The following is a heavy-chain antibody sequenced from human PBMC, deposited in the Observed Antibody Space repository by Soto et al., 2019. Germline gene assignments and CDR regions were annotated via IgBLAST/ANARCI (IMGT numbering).Heavy chain of an antibody. J-gene: IGHJ6*02. Sequence: QITLKESGPTLVKPTQTLTLTCTFSGFSLSTSGVGVAWIRQPPGKALEWLALIYRDDDKRSRPSLESRLTITKDTYKNQVVLTMTNMDSVDTATYYCAYLPCSGGSCYWFSFSGMDVWGQGTTVTVSS. D-gene: IGHD2-15*01. CDR1: GFSLSTSGVG. CDR3: AYLPCSGGSCYWFSFSGMDV. V-gene: IGHV2-5*02. CDR2: IYRDDDK.